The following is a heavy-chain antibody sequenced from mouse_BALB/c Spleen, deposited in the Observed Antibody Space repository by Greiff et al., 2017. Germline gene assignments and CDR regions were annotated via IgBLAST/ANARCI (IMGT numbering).Heavy chain of an antibody. V-gene: IGHV5-6-5*01. CDR1: GFTFSSYA. CDR2: ISSGGST. D-gene: IGHD2-10*02. Sequence: EVHLVESGGGLVKPGGSLKLSCAASGFTFSSYAMSWVRQTPEKRLEWVASISSGGSTYYPDSVKGRFTISRDNARNILYLQMSSLRSEDTAMYYCARVSDVWSMDYWVKEPQSPSPQ. J-gene: IGHJ4*01. CDR3: ARVSDVWSMDY.